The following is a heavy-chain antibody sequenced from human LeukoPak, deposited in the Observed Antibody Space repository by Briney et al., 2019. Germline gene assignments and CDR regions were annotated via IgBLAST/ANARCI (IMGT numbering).Heavy chain of an antibody. Sequence: SVKVSCKTSGGTFNNSAIIWVRQAPGQGLEWLGGIMPLFGTAGYAQKFQVRVTITKDESTRTVYLELTSLTSDDTAVYYCARDVHGDYGSGWFDPWGQGSLVSVSS. CDR1: GGTFNNSA. J-gene: IGHJ5*02. CDR3: ARDVHGDYGSGWFDP. CDR2: IMPLFGTA. V-gene: IGHV1-69*05. D-gene: IGHD4-17*01.